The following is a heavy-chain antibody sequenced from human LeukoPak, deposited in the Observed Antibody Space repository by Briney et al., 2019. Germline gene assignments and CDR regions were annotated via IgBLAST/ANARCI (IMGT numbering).Heavy chain of an antibody. J-gene: IGHJ4*02. CDR1: GYTFTGYY. V-gene: IGHV1-2*02. CDR2: INPNSGGT. D-gene: IGHD2-15*01. CDR3: AKDIVVVVVAIPEVFDY. Sequence: GASVKVSCKASGYTFTGYYMHWVRQAPGQGLEWMGWINPNSGGTNYAQKFQGRVTMTRDTSISTACMELSRLTSDDTAVYYCAKDIVVVVVAIPEVFDYWGQGTLVTVSS.